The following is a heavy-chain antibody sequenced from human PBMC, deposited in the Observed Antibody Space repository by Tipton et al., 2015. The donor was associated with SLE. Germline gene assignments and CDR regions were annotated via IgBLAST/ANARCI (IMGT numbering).Heavy chain of an antibody. J-gene: IGHJ6*03. CDR2: IYPGDSET. D-gene: IGHD5-18*01. CDR3: VRHVGPRGHNYASYYYTDV. V-gene: IGHV5-51*01. CDR1: GYKFSNYW. Sequence: QLVQSGAEVKKPEESLKISCQGSGYKFSNYWIAWVRQMPGQGLEWMGIIYPGDSETRYSPSFQGQVTISADKSTSTAYLQWSSLKASDTAMYYCVRHVGPRGHNYASYYYTDVWGNGTTVTVSS.